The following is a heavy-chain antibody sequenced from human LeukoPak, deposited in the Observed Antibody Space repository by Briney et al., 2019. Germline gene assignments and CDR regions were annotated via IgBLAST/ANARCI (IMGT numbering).Heavy chain of an antibody. V-gene: IGHV3-7*01. Sequence: PGGSLRLSCAASGFTFSSSWMTWVRQAPGEGLEWVASIREDGSEKTSVDSVKGRFTISRDNAKNSLYLQMDSLRAEDTAVYYCASGDSGSYYLGFDYWGQGTLVTVSS. CDR3: ASGDSGSYYLGFDY. CDR1: GFTFSSSW. CDR2: IREDGSEK. D-gene: IGHD1-26*01. J-gene: IGHJ4*02.